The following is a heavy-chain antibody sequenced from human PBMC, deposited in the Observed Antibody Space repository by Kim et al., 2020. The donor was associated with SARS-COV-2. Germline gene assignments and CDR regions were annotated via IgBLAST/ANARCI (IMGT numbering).Heavy chain of an antibody. D-gene: IGHD2-15*01. CDR3: ARVNVVVVAATPLYAFDI. J-gene: IGHJ3*02. CDR1: GYTFTSYA. V-gene: IGHV1-3*01. Sequence: ASVKVSCKASGYTFTSYAMHWVRQAPGQRLEWMGWINAGNGNTKYSQKFQGRVTITRDTSASTAYMELSSLRSEDTAVYYCARVNVVVVAATPLYAFDIWGQGTMVTVSS. CDR2: INAGNGNT.